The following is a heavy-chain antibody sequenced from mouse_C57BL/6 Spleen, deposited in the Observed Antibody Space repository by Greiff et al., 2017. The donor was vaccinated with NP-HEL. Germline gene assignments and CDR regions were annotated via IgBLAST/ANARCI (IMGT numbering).Heavy chain of an antibody. CDR2: IYPGSGST. Sequence: VQLQQPGAELVKPGASVKMSCKASGYTFTSYWITWVKQRPGQALGWIGEIYPGSGSTNYNEKFKSKATLTVDTSSSTAYMQLSSLTSEDSAVYYCARGGYGYDYWGQGTTLTVSS. CDR3: ARGGYGYDY. J-gene: IGHJ2*01. D-gene: IGHD2-2*01. CDR1: GYTFTSYW. V-gene: IGHV1-55*01.